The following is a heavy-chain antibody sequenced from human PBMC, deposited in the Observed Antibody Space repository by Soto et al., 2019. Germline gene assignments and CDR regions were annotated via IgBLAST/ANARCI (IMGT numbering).Heavy chain of an antibody. CDR3: ARERLGIQDY. Sequence: SVNVSCKASGGTFSIYASSCVRQAPGQGLEWMGGIIPIFGTANYAQKFQGRVTITADESTSTAYMELSSLRSEDTAVYYCARERLGIQDYWGQGTLVTVSS. CDR2: IIPIFGTA. V-gene: IGHV1-69*13. J-gene: IGHJ4*02. D-gene: IGHD5-18*01. CDR1: GGTFSIYA.